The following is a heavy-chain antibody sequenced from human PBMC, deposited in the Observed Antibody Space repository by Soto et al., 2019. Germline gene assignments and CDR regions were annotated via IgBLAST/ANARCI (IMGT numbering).Heavy chain of an antibody. D-gene: IGHD2-21*02. CDR1: GFTFSSYA. CDR3: AKDLRVTPYWYFDL. V-gene: IGHV3-23*01. CDR2: ISGSGGST. J-gene: IGHJ2*01. Sequence: EVQLLESGGGLVQPGGSLRLSCAASGFTFSSYAMSWVRQAPGKGLEWVSAISGSGGSTYYADSVKGRFTISRDNSKNTLYLQMSSRRAEDTAVYYCAKDLRVTPYWYFDLWGRGTLVTVSS.